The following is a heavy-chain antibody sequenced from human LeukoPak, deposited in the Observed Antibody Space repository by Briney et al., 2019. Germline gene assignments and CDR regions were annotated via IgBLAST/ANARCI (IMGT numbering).Heavy chain of an antibody. CDR1: VYTFTNYG. D-gene: IGHD6-19*01. J-gene: IGHJ3*02. CDR2: ISAYNGNT. Sequence: ASVKVTFQCSVYTFTNYGISGVRQPPGQGLEGVGWISAYNGNTHYAQKLQGRVTMTTDTSKSTAYMELRSLRSDDTAVYYCARASVERYGIELAAFDIWGQGTMVTVSS. V-gene: IGHV1-18*01. CDR3: ARASVERYGIELAAFDI.